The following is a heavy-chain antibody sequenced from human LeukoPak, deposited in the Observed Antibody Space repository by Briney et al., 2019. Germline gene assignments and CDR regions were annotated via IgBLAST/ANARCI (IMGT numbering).Heavy chain of an antibody. D-gene: IGHD5-18*01. CDR1: GFTFSNAW. CDR3: ARRERLGYSYGRGTLDI. Sequence: GGSLRLSCAASGFTFSNAWMIWVRQAPGKGLEWVSFIDSTGSTYYADSVKGRFTISRDNSRNTLYLQMNSLRVEDTAVYYCARRERLGYSYGRGTLDIWGQGTMVTVSS. J-gene: IGHJ3*02. V-gene: IGHV3-66*01. CDR2: IDSTGST.